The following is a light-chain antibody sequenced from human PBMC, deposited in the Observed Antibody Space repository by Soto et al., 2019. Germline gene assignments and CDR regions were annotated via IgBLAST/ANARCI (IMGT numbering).Light chain of an antibody. Sequence: EIVSTQSPATLSVSPGERATLSCRASQSVSSTLAWYQQKPGQAPRLLIYDASTRATGIPARFSGSGSGTEFTLTISSLQSEDFAVYYCQQYNNGTPITFGQGTRLEIK. CDR2: DAS. V-gene: IGKV3-15*01. CDR1: QSVSST. J-gene: IGKJ5*01. CDR3: QQYNNGTPIT.